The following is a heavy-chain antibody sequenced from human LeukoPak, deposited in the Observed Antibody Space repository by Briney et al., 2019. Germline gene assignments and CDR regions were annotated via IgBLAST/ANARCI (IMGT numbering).Heavy chain of an antibody. D-gene: IGHD3-22*01. J-gene: IGHJ4*02. V-gene: IGHV4-59*01. CDR1: GDSFIGSY. Sequence: SETLSLTCTVSGDSFIGSYWSWIRQAPGTGLEWIGDIYYPVDTNYNPSLQSRVTMSVDISKKQFSLRLTPVTAADTAVYYCARRRYYDSSGYNPTYYFDYWGQGILVTVSS. CDR2: IYYPVDT. CDR3: ARRRYYDSSGYNPTYYFDY.